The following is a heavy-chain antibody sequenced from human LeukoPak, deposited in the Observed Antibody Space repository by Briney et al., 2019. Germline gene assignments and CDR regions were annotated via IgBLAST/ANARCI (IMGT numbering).Heavy chain of an antibody. D-gene: IGHD3-16*01. V-gene: IGHV6-1*01. J-gene: IGHJ4*02. CDR3: ARAPRGIFDY. Sequence: SQTLSLACAISGDTVSSNSAAWNWIRQSPSRGLEWMGRTYYRHKWHNNYAVSVKSRITINPDTSKSQFSLELNSVTREDTAVYYCARAPRGIFDYWGQGTLVTVSS. CDR1: GDTVSSNSAA. CDR2: TYYRHKWHN.